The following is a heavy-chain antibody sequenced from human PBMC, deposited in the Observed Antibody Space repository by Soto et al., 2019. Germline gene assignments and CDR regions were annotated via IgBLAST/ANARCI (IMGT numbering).Heavy chain of an antibody. V-gene: IGHV2-5*02. CDR3: AHSEGLPWWFDP. D-gene: IGHD2-15*01. Sequence: QITLKESGPTLVKPTQTLTLTCTVSGFSLSTSGVGVGWIRQPPGKALEWLALIYLDDDKRYSPSLKSRLTITKDTSRNQVVLTMTNMDPVDTATYYCAHSEGLPWWFDPWGQGTLVTVSS. CDR1: GFSLSTSGVG. J-gene: IGHJ5*02. CDR2: IYLDDDK.